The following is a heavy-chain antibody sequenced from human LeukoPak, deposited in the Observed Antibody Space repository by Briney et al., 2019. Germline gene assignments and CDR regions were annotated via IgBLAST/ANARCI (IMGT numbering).Heavy chain of an antibody. CDR1: GGTFSSYA. J-gene: IGHJ5*02. V-gene: IGHV1-69*04. Sequence: ASVKVSCKASGGTFSSYAISWVRQAPGQGLEWMGRITPIFGIANYAQKFQGRVTITADKSTSTAYMELSSLRSEDTAVYYCAREDIVVVPAAIPIFNWFDPWGQGTLVTVSS. D-gene: IGHD2-2*01. CDR2: ITPIFGIA. CDR3: AREDIVVVPAAIPIFNWFDP.